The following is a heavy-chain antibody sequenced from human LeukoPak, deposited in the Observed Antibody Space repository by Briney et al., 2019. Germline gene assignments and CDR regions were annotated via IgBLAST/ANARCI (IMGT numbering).Heavy chain of an antibody. CDR1: GYTFTGYY. CDR2: INPNSGGT. CDR3: ARDREYSSSSVADY. Sequence: GASVKVSCKASGYTFTGYYMHWVRQAPGQGLGWMGWINPNSGGTNYAQKFQGRVTMTRDTFISTAYMELSRLRSDDTAVYYCARDREYSSSSVADYWGQGTLVTVSS. D-gene: IGHD6-6*01. J-gene: IGHJ4*02. V-gene: IGHV1-2*02.